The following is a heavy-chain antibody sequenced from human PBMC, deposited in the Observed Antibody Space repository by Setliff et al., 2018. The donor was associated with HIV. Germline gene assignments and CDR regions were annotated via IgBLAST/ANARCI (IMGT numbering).Heavy chain of an antibody. Sequence: GGSLRLSCAASGFTFRNYWMHWVRQAPGKGLVWVSRIDGDGSGNTIYYADSVKGRFTISRDTAKNSLYLQMNSLRAEDTAVYYCARVRDYYDSGAQAFDIWGQGTMVTVSS. CDR3: ARVRDYYDSGAQAFDI. CDR2: IDGDGSGNTI. CDR1: GFTFRNYW. D-gene: IGHD3-22*01. V-gene: IGHV3-74*01. J-gene: IGHJ3*02.